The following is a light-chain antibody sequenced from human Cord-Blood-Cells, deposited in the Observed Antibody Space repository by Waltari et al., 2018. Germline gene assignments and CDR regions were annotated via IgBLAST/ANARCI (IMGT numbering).Light chain of an antibody. CDR2: GAS. Sequence: EIVMTQSPATLSVSPGERATLSCRASQSVSSNLAWYQQKPGQAPRLLIYGASTRATGIPARFSGSGSRTEFTLTISSLQSEDFAVYYCQQYNNWRTFGGGTKVEIK. V-gene: IGKV3-15*01. CDR3: QQYNNWRT. J-gene: IGKJ4*01. CDR1: QSVSSN.